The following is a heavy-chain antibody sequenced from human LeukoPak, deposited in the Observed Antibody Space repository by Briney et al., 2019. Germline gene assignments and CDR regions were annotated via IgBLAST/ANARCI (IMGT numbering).Heavy chain of an antibody. D-gene: IGHD2/OR15-2a*01. V-gene: IGHV4-4*07. CDR2: IHPSGST. CDR1: GGSISSYY. Sequence: NSSETLSLTCTVSGGSISSYYWSWIRQPAGEGLEGIGRIHPSGSTNYNPSLKSRITLSLDTSKNQFYLKLTSVTVADAAVYYCARVDSTAFYAESFDSWGQGTLVTVSS. CDR3: ARVDSTAFYAESFDS. J-gene: IGHJ4*02.